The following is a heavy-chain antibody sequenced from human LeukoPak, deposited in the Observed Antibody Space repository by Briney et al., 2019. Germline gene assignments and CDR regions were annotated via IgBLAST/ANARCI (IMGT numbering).Heavy chain of an antibody. D-gene: IGHD5-18*01. CDR1: GFTFSSYW. Sequence: GGSLRLSCAASGFTFSSYWMSWVRQAPGKGLEWVAHIKKDGSEKYYVDSVKGRFTISRDNAKTSLYLQMNSLRAEDTAVYYCARHLSGITGYTYGRGIDYWGQGTLVTVSS. CDR2: IKKDGSEK. V-gene: IGHV3-7*01. J-gene: IGHJ4*02. CDR3: ARHLSGITGYTYGRGIDY.